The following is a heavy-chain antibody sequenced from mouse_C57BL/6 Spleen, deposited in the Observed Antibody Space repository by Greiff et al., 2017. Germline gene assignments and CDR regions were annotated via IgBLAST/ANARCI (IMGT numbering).Heavy chain of an antibody. CDR2: IWSGGST. V-gene: IGHV2-2*01. D-gene: IGHD4-1*01. CDR3: ARANWDGFAY. CDR1: GFSLTSYG. Sequence: VQLQQPGPGLVQPSQSLSITCTASGFSLTSYGVHWVRQSPGKGLEWLGVIWSGGSTDYHAAFISRQSIRKENSRSQVFFKRNRLQADDTAIYYCARANWDGFAYWGQGTLVTVSA. J-gene: IGHJ3*01.